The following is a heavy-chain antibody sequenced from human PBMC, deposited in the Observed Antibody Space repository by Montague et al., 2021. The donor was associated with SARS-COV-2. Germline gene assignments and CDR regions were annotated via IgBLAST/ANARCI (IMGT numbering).Heavy chain of an antibody. CDR3: ARKTINPNWFDP. V-gene: IGHV4-4*02. Sequence: SETLSLTCAVSGGSISSNNWWSWVRQPPGKGLEWIGEIYHSGNTNYNPSLKSRVTISVDKSKNQFSLKLSSVTAADTAVYYCARKTINPNWFDPWGQGTLVTVSS. CDR1: GGSISSNNW. J-gene: IGHJ5*02. CDR2: IYHSGNT. D-gene: IGHD1-14*01.